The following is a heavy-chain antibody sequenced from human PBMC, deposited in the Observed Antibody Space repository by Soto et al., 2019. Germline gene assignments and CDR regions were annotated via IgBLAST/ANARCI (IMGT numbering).Heavy chain of an antibody. CDR1: GFTFSSYG. D-gene: IGHD3-9*01. CDR2: ISYDGSNK. Sequence: QVQLVESGGGVVQPGRSLRLSCAASGFTFSSYGMHWVRQAPGKGLEWVAIISYDGSNKYYADSVKGRFTISRDNSKKTLYLQMNSLRAEATAVYYCAKEGQYYDILTGYRSYYGMDVWDQGTTVTVSS. V-gene: IGHV3-30*18. CDR3: AKEGQYYDILTGYRSYYGMDV. J-gene: IGHJ6*02.